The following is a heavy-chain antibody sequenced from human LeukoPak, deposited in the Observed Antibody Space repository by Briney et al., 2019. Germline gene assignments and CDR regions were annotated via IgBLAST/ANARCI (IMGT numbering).Heavy chain of an antibody. Sequence: PGGSLRLSCAASGFTFTTYYMSWVRQAPGKGLEWVASIKQDGSEKHYLDSVEGRFTISRDNAKSSLSLQMNTLRVEDTAVYYCARDGDGVSAMPFDYWGQGTLVTVSS. V-gene: IGHV3-7*01. D-gene: IGHD2-2*01. CDR3: ARDGDGVSAMPFDY. CDR2: IKQDGSEK. CDR1: GFTFTTYY. J-gene: IGHJ4*02.